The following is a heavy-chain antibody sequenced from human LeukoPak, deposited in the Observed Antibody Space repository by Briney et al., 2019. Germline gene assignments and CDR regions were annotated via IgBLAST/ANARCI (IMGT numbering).Heavy chain of an antibody. Sequence: GGSLRLSCAASGFTVINNYMYWVRQAPGKGLEWVSMFYSGGATYYIDSVKGRFTISRDNFKNTLNLQMNNLSPEDTAVYYCARGNPSSRHWGQGTLVTVSS. V-gene: IGHV3-66*02. J-gene: IGHJ4*02. CDR3: ARGNPSSRH. CDR2: FYSGGAT. CDR1: GFTVINNY. D-gene: IGHD1-14*01.